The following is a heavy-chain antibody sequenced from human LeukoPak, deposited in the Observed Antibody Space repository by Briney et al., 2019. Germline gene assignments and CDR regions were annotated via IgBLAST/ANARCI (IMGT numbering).Heavy chain of an antibody. D-gene: IGHD3-16*01. V-gene: IGHV3-48*03. Sequence: GGSLRLSCEASGFTFSRYDMNWVRQAPGKGLEWISYISTSGNIRYYADSMKGRFTVSRDNAKNSLYLQISSLSAEDTAVYYCARDPISYYYYMDVWGKGTSVIVSS. CDR2: ISTSGNIR. J-gene: IGHJ6*03. CDR1: GFTFSRYD. CDR3: ARDPISYYYYMDV.